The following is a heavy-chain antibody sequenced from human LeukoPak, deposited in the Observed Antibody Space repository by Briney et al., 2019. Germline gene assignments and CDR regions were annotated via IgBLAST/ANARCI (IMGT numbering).Heavy chain of an antibody. CDR1: GFTFTDYY. D-gene: IGHD1-26*01. CDR2: INLNSGAT. V-gene: IGHV1-2*06. J-gene: IGHJ4*02. Sequence: GASVTVSCTASGFTFTDYYIHWVRQAPGQGLEWMGRINLNSGATNCAQKFQDKVTMTRDTSITTAYMELRSLTSDDTAIYYCARIYGWTTSGTYELTDYWGQGTLVTVSS. CDR3: ARIYGWTTSGTYELTDY.